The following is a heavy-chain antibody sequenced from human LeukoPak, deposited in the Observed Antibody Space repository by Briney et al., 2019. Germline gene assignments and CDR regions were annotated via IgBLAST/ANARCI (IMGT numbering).Heavy chain of an antibody. V-gene: IGHV4-34*01. J-gene: IGHJ6*03. CDR2: INHSGST. CDR3: ARGRAPRPYSSSSSIRGSYYYYYYMDV. D-gene: IGHD6-6*01. CDR1: GVSFSGYY. Sequence: SETLSLTCAVYGVSFSGYYWSWVRQPPGKGLGWIGEINHSGSTNYNPSLKSRVTISVDTSKNQFSLKLSSVTAADTAVYYCARGRAPRPYSSSSSIRGSYYYYYYMDVWGKGTTVTVSS.